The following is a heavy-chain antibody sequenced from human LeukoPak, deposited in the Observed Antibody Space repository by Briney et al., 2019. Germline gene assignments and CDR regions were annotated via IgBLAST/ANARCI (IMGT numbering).Heavy chain of an antibody. Sequence: GGSLRLSCEVSGFTFSDHYMSWIRQAPGKRLEWVSYISSGSTYTNYADSVEGRFTISRDDSKNTLYLQMNSLRAEDTAVYYCARDEGSGHFDYWGQGTLVTVSS. CDR3: ARDEGSGHFDY. CDR1: GFTFSDHY. J-gene: IGHJ4*02. CDR2: ISSGSTYT. D-gene: IGHD6-19*01. V-gene: IGHV3-11*06.